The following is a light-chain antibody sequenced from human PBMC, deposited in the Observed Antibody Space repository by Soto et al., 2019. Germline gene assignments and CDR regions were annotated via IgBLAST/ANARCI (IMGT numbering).Light chain of an antibody. V-gene: IGKV1-27*01. CDR2: AAS. Sequence: DIQMTQSPSSLSASVGDRVTITCRASQGISNYLAWYQQKPGKVPKLLIYAASTLQSGVPSRFSGSGSGTDFTPTISSLQTEDGSTYYCQKDNSAPYTFGQGTKLEIK. CDR3: QKDNSAPYT. J-gene: IGKJ2*01. CDR1: QGISNY.